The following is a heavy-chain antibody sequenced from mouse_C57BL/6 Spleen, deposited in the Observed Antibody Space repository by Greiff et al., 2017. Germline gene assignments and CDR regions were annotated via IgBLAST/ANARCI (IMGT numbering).Heavy chain of an antibody. J-gene: IGHJ2*01. CDR3: AREGTTAFDY. V-gene: IGHV5-4*01. CDR2: ISDGGSYT. Sequence: VQLKESGGGLVKPGGSLKLSCAASGFTFSSYAMSWVRQTPEKRLEWVATISDGGSYTYYPDNVKGRFTISRDNAKNNLYLQMSHLKSEDTAMYYCAREGTTAFDYWGQGTTLTVSS. D-gene: IGHD1-2*01. CDR1: GFTFSSYA.